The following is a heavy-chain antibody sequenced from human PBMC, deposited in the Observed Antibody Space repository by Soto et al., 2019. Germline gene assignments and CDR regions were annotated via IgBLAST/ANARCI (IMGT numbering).Heavy chain of an antibody. CDR2: TYYRSKWYN. V-gene: IGHV6-1*01. Sequence: SQTLSLTCAISGDSVSSNSAAWNWIRQSPSRGLEWLGRTYYRSKWYNDYAVSVKSRITINPDTSKNQFSLQLNSVTPEDTAVYYCARGAITMVRGVISHWFDPWGQGTLVTVSS. CDR3: ARGAITMVRGVISHWFDP. CDR1: GDSVSSNSAA. D-gene: IGHD3-10*01. J-gene: IGHJ5*02.